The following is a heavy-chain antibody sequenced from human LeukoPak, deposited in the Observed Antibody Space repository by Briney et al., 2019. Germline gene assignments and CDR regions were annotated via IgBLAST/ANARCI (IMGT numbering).Heavy chain of an antibody. J-gene: IGHJ1*01. CDR1: GFTFSNYA. V-gene: IGHV3-23*01. Sequence: PGGSLRLSCVASGFTFSNYAMTWVRQAPGKGLEWISTITATAGSTYYADSLKGRFTISRDNAKNSLYLQMNSLRAEDTAVYYCARAPAVAGTIAEYFQHWGQGTLVTVSS. CDR2: ITATAGST. CDR3: ARAPAVAGTIAEYFQH. D-gene: IGHD6-19*01.